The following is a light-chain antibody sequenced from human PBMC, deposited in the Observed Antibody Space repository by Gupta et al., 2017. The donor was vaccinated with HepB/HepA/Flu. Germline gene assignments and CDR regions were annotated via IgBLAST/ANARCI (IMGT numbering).Light chain of an antibody. CDR2: RVS. J-gene: IGKJ4*01. CDR3: AQCKHWPIS. V-gene: IGKV2-30*01. Sequence: AVLTQSPLSLPVTLGKSASISCRSSQNRLCSDGNTFLHWYQQRPGQSPRRLIYRVSNRDSSVPDRFSSSGSGADFTLNISRGDAEDLVVYCCAQCKHWPISFGGGTRVEIK. CDR1: QNRLCSDGNTF.